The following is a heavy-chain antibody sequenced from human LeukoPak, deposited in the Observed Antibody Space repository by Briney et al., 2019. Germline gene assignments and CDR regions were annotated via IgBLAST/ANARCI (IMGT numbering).Heavy chain of an antibody. Sequence: GASVKVSCKASGYTFTSYDINWVRQATGQGLEWMGWMNPNSGNTGYAQKFQGRVTMTRNTSISTAYMELSSLRSEDTAVYYCARALRSNNWFDPWGQGTLVTVSS. CDR2: MNPNSGNT. CDR3: ARALRSNNWFDP. D-gene: IGHD4-17*01. CDR1: GYTFTSYD. J-gene: IGHJ5*02. V-gene: IGHV1-8*01.